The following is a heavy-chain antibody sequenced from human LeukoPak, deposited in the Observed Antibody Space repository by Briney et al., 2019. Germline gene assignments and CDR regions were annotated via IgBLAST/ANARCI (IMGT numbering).Heavy chain of an antibody. D-gene: IGHD6-19*01. CDR3: ARRIAVAGTSFDY. J-gene: IGHJ4*02. Sequence: SETLSLTCAVYGGSFSGYYWSWIRQPPGKGLEWIGEINHSGGTNYNPSLKSRVTISVDTSKNQFSLKLSSVTAADTAVYYCARRIAVAGTSFDYWGQGTLVTVSS. CDR2: INHSGGT. V-gene: IGHV4-34*01. CDR1: GGSFSGYY.